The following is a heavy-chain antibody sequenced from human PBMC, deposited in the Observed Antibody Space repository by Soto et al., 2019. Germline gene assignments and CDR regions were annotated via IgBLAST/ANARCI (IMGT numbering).Heavy chain of an antibody. V-gene: IGHV4-31*03. CDR3: ARVNGDYVDY. CDR1: GGSISSGGYY. CDR2: IYYSRST. J-gene: IGHJ4*02. D-gene: IGHD4-17*01. Sequence: TLSLTCTVSGGSISSGGYYWIWNRRHPGKGLEWIGYIYYSRSTYYNPSLKSRVTISVDTSKNQFSLKLSSVTVADTAVYYCARVNGDYVDYWGQGTLVTVSS.